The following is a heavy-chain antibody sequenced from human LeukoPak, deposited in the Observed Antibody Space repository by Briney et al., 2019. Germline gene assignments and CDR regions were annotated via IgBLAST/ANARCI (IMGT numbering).Heavy chain of an antibody. Sequence: GGSLRLSCAASGFTFRDYWMNWVRQAPGKGLEWVASIKQDGSEKYYVDSVKGRFTISRDNAKNSLYLQMNSLRAEDAAVYYCARDGTSIVGSLDYWGQGTLVTVSS. J-gene: IGHJ4*02. V-gene: IGHV3-7*05. D-gene: IGHD1-26*01. CDR3: ARDGTSIVGSLDY. CDR2: IKQDGSEK. CDR1: GFTFRDYW.